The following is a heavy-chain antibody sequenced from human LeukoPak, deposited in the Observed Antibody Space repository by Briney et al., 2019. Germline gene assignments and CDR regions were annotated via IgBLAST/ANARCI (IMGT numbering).Heavy chain of an antibody. CDR3: ARLVMAGAY. CDR2: ISGSGGST. CDR1: GFTFSSYA. J-gene: IGHJ4*02. V-gene: IGHV3-23*01. D-gene: IGHD2-21*01. Sequence: SGGSLRLSCAASGFTFSSYAMSWVRQAPGKGLEWVSAISGSGGSTYYADSVKGRFTISRDNAKNSLYLQMNSLRAEDTALYYCARLVMAGAYWGQGTLVTVSS.